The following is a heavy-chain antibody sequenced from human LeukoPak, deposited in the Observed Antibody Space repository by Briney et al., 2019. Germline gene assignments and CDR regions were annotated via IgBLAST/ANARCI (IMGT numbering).Heavy chain of an antibody. Sequence: PSETLSLTCTVSGGSISSGSYYWSWIRQPAGKGLEWIGRIYTSGSTNYNPSLKSRVTISVDTSKNQFSLKLSSVTAADTAVYYCARANADFWSGYYRTDAFDIWGQGTIVTVSS. D-gene: IGHD3-3*01. J-gene: IGHJ3*02. CDR3: ARANADFWSGYYRTDAFDI. CDR1: GGSISSGSYY. CDR2: IYTSGST. V-gene: IGHV4-61*02.